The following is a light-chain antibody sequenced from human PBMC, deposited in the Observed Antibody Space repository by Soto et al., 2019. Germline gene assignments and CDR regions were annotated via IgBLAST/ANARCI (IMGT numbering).Light chain of an antibody. CDR1: SSNIGGNS. CDR2: DDN. Sequence: QSVLTQPPSVSAAPGQKVTISCSGSSSNIGGNSVSWYQQLPETAPKLLIYDDNRRPSGIPDRFSGSKSGTSATLGITGFQTGDEADYYCGSWDSRLSAYVFGTGTKVTVL. CDR3: GSWDSRLSAYV. J-gene: IGLJ1*01. V-gene: IGLV1-51*01.